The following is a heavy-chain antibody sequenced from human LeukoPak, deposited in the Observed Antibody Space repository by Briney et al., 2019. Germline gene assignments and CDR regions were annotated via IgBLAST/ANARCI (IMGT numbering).Heavy chain of an antibody. V-gene: IGHV3-74*01. CDR1: GFTFRNNW. Sequence: PGGSLRLSCAASGFTFRNNWMHWVRQDPDKGLIYVSRINPDGTYTNYADSVKGRFTVSRDNAKNTVFLQMNSLRVDDTAVYFCSSDFLAYWGQGILVNVSS. CDR2: INPDGTYT. CDR3: SSDFLAY. J-gene: IGHJ4*02.